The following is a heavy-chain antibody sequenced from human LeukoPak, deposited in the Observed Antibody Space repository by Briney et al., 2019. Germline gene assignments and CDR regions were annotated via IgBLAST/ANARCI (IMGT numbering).Heavy chain of an antibody. CDR1: GGSFSGYY. Sequence: PSETLSLTCAVYGGSFSGYYWSWIRQPPGKGLDWIGEINHSGSTNYNPSLKSRVTISVDTSKNQFSLRLSSVTAADTAVYYCAIHIVVVPAAKKKNWFDPWGQGTLVTVSS. CDR3: AIHIVVVPAAKKKNWFDP. D-gene: IGHD2-2*01. V-gene: IGHV4-34*01. CDR2: INHSGST. J-gene: IGHJ5*02.